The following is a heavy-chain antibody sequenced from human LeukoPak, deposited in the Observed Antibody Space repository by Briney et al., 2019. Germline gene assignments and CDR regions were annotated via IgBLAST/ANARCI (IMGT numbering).Heavy chain of an antibody. CDR1: GYTFTGYY. CDR2: INPNSGGT. V-gene: IGHV1-2*02. CDR3: AREIQYFDWFGTFDY. J-gene: IGHJ4*02. D-gene: IGHD3-9*01. Sequence: GASVKVSCKASGYTFTGYYMHWVRQAAGQGLEWMGWINPNSGGTNYAQKFQGRVNMTRDTSISTAYMELSRLRSDDTAVYYCAREIQYFDWFGTFDYWGQGTLVTVSS.